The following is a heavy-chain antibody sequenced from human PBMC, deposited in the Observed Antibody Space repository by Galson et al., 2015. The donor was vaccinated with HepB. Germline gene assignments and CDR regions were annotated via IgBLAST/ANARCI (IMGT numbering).Heavy chain of an antibody. CDR3: ARPAHLYCSNGVCYFDH. J-gene: IGHJ4*02. CDR1: GFTFNYFA. D-gene: IGHD2-8*01. CDR2: VSADGSSE. Sequence: LRLSCAASGFTFNYFATHWVRQAPGKGLEWVAVVSADGSSEYYADSVKGRFTISRDNSKSTLFLQLGSLTPEDTAVYYCARPAHLYCSNGVCYFDHWGQGTLLTVSS. V-gene: IGHV3-30-3*01.